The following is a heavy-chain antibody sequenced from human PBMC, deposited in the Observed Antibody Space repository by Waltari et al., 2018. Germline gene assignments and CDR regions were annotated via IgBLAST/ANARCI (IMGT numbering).Heavy chain of an antibody. V-gene: IGHV4-39*07. J-gene: IGHJ6*02. CDR3: ARAVSYYYGMDV. Sequence: QLQLQDSGPGLVKPSETLSLPCTVPGCPISSSTYHSGRTRQPPGKGLEWIGSIYYSGSTYYNPSLKSRVTISVDTSKNQFSLKLSSVTAADTAVYYCARAVSYYYGMDVWGQGTTVTVSS. CDR1: GCPISSSTYH. CDR2: IYYSGST. D-gene: IGHD3-16*02.